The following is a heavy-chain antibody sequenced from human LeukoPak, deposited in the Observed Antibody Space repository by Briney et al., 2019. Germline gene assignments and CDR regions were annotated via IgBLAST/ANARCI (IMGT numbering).Heavy chain of an antibody. D-gene: IGHD3-22*01. CDR3: EMDYYDSSGPDAFDI. Sequence: GGSLRLSCAASGFSIRNFWMHWVRQAPGKGLVWVSRINSDGSSTTYADSVKGRFTISRDNAKNSLYLQMNSLRAEDTAVYYCEMDYYDSSGPDAFDIWGQGTMVTVSS. J-gene: IGHJ3*02. CDR1: GFSIRNFW. CDR2: INSDGSST. V-gene: IGHV3-74*01.